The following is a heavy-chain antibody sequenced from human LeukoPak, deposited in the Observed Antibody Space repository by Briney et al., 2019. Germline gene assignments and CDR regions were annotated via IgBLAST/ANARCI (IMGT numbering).Heavy chain of an antibody. J-gene: IGHJ6*02. CDR1: GFTFSSYD. CDR2: IGTAGDT. D-gene: IGHD2-15*01. Sequence: PGGSLRLSCAASGFTFSSYDMHWVRQATGKGLEWVSAIGTAGDTYYPGSVKGRFTISRENAKNSLYLQMNSLRAGDTAVYYCARALRTPYYYGMDVWGQGTTVTVSS. V-gene: IGHV3-13*01. CDR3: ARALRTPYYYGMDV.